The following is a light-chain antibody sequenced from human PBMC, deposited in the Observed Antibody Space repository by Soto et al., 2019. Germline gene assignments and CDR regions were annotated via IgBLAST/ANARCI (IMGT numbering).Light chain of an antibody. Sequence: QSALTQPASVSGSPGQSITISCTGTSSDVGGYNYVSWYQQHPGKAPKLMIYEVSNRPSGVSNRFSGSKSGNTASLTISGLHAEDEADYYCSSYTSSSTRVFGGGTKLTAL. V-gene: IGLV2-14*01. J-gene: IGLJ3*02. CDR2: EVS. CDR1: SSDVGGYNY. CDR3: SSYTSSSTRV.